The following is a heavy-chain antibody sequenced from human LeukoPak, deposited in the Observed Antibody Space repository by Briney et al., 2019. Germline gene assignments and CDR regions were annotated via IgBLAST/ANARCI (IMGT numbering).Heavy chain of an antibody. Sequence: SETLSLTCTVSGGSISSGSYYWSWIRQPAGKGLEWIGRIYTSGSTNYNPSLKSRVTISVDTSKNQFSLKLSSVTAADTAVYYCARLRGYSYGLYFDYWGQGTLATVSS. J-gene: IGHJ4*02. CDR3: ARLRGYSYGLYFDY. V-gene: IGHV4-61*02. CDR1: GGSISSGSYY. CDR2: IYTSGST. D-gene: IGHD5-18*01.